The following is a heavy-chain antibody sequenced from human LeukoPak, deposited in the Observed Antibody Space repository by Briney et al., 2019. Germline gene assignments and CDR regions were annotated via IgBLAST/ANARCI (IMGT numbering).Heavy chain of an antibody. J-gene: IGHJ3*02. V-gene: IGHV3-48*01. CDR3: ARDHENYGGNSNAFDI. D-gene: IGHD4-23*01. CDR2: ISSSSSTI. CDR1: GFTFSSYS. Sequence: GGSLRLSCAASGFTFSSYSMNWVRQAPGKGLEWVSYISSSSSTIYYADSVKGRFTISRDNAKNSLYLQMNSLRAEDTAVYYCARDHENYGGNSNAFDIWGQETMVTVSS.